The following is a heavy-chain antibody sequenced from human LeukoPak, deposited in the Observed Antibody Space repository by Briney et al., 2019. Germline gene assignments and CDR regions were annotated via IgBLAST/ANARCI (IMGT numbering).Heavy chain of an antibody. V-gene: IGHV1-58*02. Sequence: TSVKVSCKASGFTFTSSAMQWVRQARGQRLEWIGWFVVGSGNTNYAQKFQERVTITRDMSTSTAYMELSSLRSEDTAVYSCAALDGVYGGADYYYMDDWGKGNTVT. D-gene: IGHD5/OR15-5a*01. J-gene: IGHJ6*03. CDR3: AALDGVYGGADYYYMDD. CDR1: GFTFTSSA. CDR2: FVVGSGNT.